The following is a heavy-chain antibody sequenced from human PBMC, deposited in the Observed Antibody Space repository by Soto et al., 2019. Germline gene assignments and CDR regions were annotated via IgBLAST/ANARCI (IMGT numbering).Heavy chain of an antibody. CDR3: LNIPHS. V-gene: IGHV1-69*02. CDR2: IIPLLGIA. CDR1: GGTFSSYT. Sequence: QVQLVQSGAEVKKPGSSVKVSCKASGGTFSSYTISWVRQAPGQGLEWMGRIIPLLGIANYAQKFQGRVTITADKSTSTAYMELSSLKSEHTAVYYCLNIPHSWGQGTLVTVSS. J-gene: IGHJ4*02.